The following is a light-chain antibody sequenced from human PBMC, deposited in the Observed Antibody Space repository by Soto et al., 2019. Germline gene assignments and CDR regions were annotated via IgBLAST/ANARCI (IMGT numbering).Light chain of an antibody. CDR1: HSLSSGY. J-gene: IGKJ1*01. CDR2: DAS. CDR3: QQYGYSPLT. V-gene: IGKV3-20*01. Sequence: EIVLTQSPGPLSLSPGERATLSCRAGHSLSSGYLAWYQQKPGQAPRLLIYDASSMATGVPDIFSGSGSGTDFTLTISRLEHEDFAVYFCQQYGYSPLTFGQGTKVDIK.